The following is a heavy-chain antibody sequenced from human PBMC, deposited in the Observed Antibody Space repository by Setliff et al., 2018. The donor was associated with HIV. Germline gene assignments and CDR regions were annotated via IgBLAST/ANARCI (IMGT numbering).Heavy chain of an antibody. V-gene: IGHV3-53*05. D-gene: IGHD3-3*01. J-gene: IGHJ4*02. Sequence: SGGSLRLSCAASGFTVSSNYMSWVRQAPGKGLEWVSVIYSGGSTYYADSVKGRFTISRDNAKNSLYLQMNSLRAEDTAVYYCARDVSWRVRTYIDYWGQGALVTVSS. CDR1: GFTVSSNY. CDR2: IYSGGST. CDR3: ARDVSWRVRTYIDY.